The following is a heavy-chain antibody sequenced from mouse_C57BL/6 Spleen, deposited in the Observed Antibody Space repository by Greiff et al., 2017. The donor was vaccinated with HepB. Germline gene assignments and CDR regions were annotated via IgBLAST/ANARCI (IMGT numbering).Heavy chain of an antibody. CDR3: ARRGLGQGYAMDY. D-gene: IGHD3-3*01. CDR1: GYTFTSYG. V-gene: IGHV1-81*01. Sequence: VQLQQSGAELARPGASVKLSCKASGYTFTSYGISWVKQRTGQGLEWIGEIYPRSGNTYYNEKFKGKATLTADKSSSTAYMELRSLTSEDSAVYFCARRGLGQGYAMDYWGQGTSVTVSS. CDR2: IYPRSGNT. J-gene: IGHJ4*01.